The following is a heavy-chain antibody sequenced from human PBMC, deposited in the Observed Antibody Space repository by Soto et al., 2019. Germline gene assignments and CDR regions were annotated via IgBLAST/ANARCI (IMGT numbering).Heavy chain of an antibody. CDR2: ISYDGSNK. CDR3: AKGGVGSTSNAFDI. CDR1: GFTFRSYG. J-gene: IGHJ3*02. V-gene: IGHV3-30*18. D-gene: IGHD1-26*01. Sequence: QVQLVESGGGVVQPGRSLRLSCAASGFTFRSYGMHWVRQAPAKGLEWVAVISYDGSNKYYADSVKGRFTISRDNSKNTLYLQMNSLRAEDTAVYYCAKGGVGSTSNAFDIRGQGTMVTVSS.